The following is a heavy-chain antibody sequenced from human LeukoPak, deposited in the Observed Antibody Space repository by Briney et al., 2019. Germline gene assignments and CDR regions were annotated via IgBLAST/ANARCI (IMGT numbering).Heavy chain of an antibody. Sequence: GGSLRLSCAASGFTFSSYAMSWVRQAPGKGLEWVSAISGSGGSTYYADSVKGRFTISRDNSKNTLYLQMNSLRAEDTAVYYCAKAEWGSSGYTHWEYWGQGTLVTVSS. CDR1: GFTFSSYA. CDR2: ISGSGGST. D-gene: IGHD3-22*01. J-gene: IGHJ4*02. CDR3: AKAEWGSSGYTHWEY. V-gene: IGHV3-23*01.